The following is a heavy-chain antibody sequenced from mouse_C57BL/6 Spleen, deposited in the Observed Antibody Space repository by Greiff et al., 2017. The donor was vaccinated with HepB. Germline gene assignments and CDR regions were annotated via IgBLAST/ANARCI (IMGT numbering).Heavy chain of an antibody. CDR1: GFTFSSYG. Sequence: EVQGVESGGDLVKPGGSLKLSCAASGFTFSSYGMSWVRQTPDKRLEWVATISSGGSYTYYPDSVKGRFTISRDNAKNTLYLQMSRLKSEDTAMYYCARQGDGNYVKWFAYWGQGTLVTVSA. CDR3: ARQGDGNYVKWFAY. J-gene: IGHJ3*01. D-gene: IGHD2-1*01. CDR2: ISSGGSYT. V-gene: IGHV5-6*01.